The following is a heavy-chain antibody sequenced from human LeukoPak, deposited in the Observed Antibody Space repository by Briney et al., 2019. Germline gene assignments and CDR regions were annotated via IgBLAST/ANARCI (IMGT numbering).Heavy chain of an antibody. D-gene: IGHD5-18*01. V-gene: IGHV1-2*02. Sequence: GASVKVSCKASGYTFTGYYMHWVRQAPGQGLEWMGWINPNSGGTNYAQKFQGRVTMTRDTPISTVYMELSSLRSDDTAVYYCAREYTYGQGVDYWGQGTLVTVSS. J-gene: IGHJ4*02. CDR1: GYTFTGYY. CDR3: AREYTYGQGVDY. CDR2: INPNSGGT.